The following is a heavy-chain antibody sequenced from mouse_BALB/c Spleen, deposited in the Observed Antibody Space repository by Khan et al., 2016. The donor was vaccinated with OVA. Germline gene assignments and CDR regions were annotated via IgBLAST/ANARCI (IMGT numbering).Heavy chain of an antibody. Sequence: EVQLQESGPGLVKPSQSLSLTCTVAGYSITSDYAWNWIRQFPGNKLEWMGYISYSGSTGYNPSLKSRISITRDTFKNQFFLELNSVTNEHTATSTYASELGRYYAMDYLGQGTSVNVSS. CDR1: GYSITSDYA. CDR2: ISYSGST. CDR3: ASELGRYYAMDY. V-gene: IGHV3-2*02. D-gene: IGHD4-1*01. J-gene: IGHJ4*01.